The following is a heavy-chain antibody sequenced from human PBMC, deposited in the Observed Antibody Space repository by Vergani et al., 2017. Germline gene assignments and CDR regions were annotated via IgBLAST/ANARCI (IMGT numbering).Heavy chain of an antibody. CDR3: AKDLSASSWGSR. V-gene: IGHV3-23*01. CDR2: ISGSGGST. CDR1: GFTFSSYA. Sequence: EVQLLESGGGLVQPGGSLRLSCAASGFTFSSYAMSWVRQAPGKGLEWVSAISGSGGSTYYADSVKGRFTISRDNSKNTLYLQMNSLRAGDTAVYYCAKDLSASSWGSRWGQGTTVTVSS. D-gene: IGHD6-13*01. J-gene: IGHJ6*02.